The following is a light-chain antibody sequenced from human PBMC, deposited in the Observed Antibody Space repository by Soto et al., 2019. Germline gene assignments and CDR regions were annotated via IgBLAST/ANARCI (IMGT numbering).Light chain of an antibody. CDR1: QSLLHSNGYTY. Sequence: DIVMTQSPLSLPVTPGEPASISCRSSQSLLHSNGYTYLDWYLQKPGQSPQLLIYLGSNRASGVPDRFSGSGSGTDFTLKISRVEAEDVRVYYCMQGLQTWTFGQGTKVEIK. J-gene: IGKJ1*01. CDR3: MQGLQTWT. CDR2: LGS. V-gene: IGKV2-28*01.